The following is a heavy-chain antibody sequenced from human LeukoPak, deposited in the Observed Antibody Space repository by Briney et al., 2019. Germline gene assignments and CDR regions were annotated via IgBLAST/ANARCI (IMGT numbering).Heavy chain of an antibody. D-gene: IGHD4-23*01. J-gene: IGHJ4*02. CDR2: ISSSSSSTI. V-gene: IGHV3-48*04. CDR1: GFTFSSYS. CDR3: ARARTTVVKFGYFDY. Sequence: GGSLRLSCAASGFTFSSYSMNWVRQAPGKGLEWVSYISSSSSSTIYYADSVKGRFTISRDNAKNSLYLQMNSLRAEDTAVYYCARARTTVVKFGYFDYWGQGTLVTVSS.